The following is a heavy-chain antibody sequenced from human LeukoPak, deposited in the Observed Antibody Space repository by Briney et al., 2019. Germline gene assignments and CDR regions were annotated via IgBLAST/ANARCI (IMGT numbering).Heavy chain of an antibody. D-gene: IGHD2-15*01. CDR1: GFTFSSYW. J-gene: IGHJ4*02. CDR3: ARVGDCSGGSCYDY. Sequence: PGGSLRLSCAASGFTFSSYWMSWVRQAPGKGLEWVANIKQDGSEKYHVDSVKGRFTISRDNAKNSLYLQMNSLRAEDTALYHCARVGDCSGGSCYDYWGQGTLVTVSS. V-gene: IGHV3-7*03. CDR2: IKQDGSEK.